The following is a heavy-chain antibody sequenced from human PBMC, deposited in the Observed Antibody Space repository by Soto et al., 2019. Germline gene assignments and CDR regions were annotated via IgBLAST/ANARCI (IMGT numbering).Heavy chain of an antibody. V-gene: IGHV1-58*01. Sequence: ASGKVSCKASGGTFSSSAVQWVRQARGQRLEWIGWIVVGSGNTNYAQKFEERVTITRDMATSTAYMELSSLRSEDTAVYYCAAFERWLQFYYWGKGTLVPVSS. CDR2: IVVGSGNT. J-gene: IGHJ4*02. D-gene: IGHD5-12*01. CDR1: GGTFSSSA. CDR3: AAFERWLQFYY.